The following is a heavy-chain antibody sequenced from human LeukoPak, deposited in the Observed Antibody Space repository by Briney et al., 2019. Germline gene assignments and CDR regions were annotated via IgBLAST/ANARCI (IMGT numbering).Heavy chain of an antibody. Sequence: SGTLSLTCTVSGASISSSNWWSWVRPPPGKGLEWIGEIYDSGSTNYNPSLKSRVTLSIDKSKNQFSLMLYSVTAADTAVYYCARDLEYFDYWGQGTLVTVSS. CDR1: GASISSSNW. CDR3: ARDLEYFDY. V-gene: IGHV4-4*02. D-gene: IGHD5-24*01. CDR2: IYDSGST. J-gene: IGHJ4*02.